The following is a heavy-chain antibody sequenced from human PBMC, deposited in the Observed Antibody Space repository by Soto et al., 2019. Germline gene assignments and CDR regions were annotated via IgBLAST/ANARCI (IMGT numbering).Heavy chain of an antibody. J-gene: IGHJ4*02. CDR2: ISPMFGAA. D-gene: IGHD3-10*01. CDR3: AREVQVHTPAFVY. V-gene: IGHV1-69*19. Sequence: QVQLVQSGAEMKKPGSSVKVSCPSSGGTFNTYAMNWVRQAPGQGPEWMGDISPMFGAANYAPKFQGRVTITADESTGTSYMQVSSLTSEDTALYFCAREVQVHTPAFVYWGQGTLVTVSS. CDR1: GGTFNTYA.